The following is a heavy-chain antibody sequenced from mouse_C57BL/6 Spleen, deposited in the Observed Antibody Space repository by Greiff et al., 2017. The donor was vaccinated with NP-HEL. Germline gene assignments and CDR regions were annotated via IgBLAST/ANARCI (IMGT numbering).Heavy chain of an antibody. V-gene: IGHV1-50*01. CDR1: GYTFTSYW. CDR2: IDPSDSYT. Sequence: QVQLQQSGAELVKPGASVKLSCKASGYTFTSYWMQWVKQRPGQGLEWIGEIDPSDSYTNYNQKFKGKATLTVDTSSSTAYMQLSSLTSEDSAVYYCARGTTVVEGGYWGQGTTLTVSS. D-gene: IGHD1-1*01. J-gene: IGHJ2*01. CDR3: ARGTTVVEGGY.